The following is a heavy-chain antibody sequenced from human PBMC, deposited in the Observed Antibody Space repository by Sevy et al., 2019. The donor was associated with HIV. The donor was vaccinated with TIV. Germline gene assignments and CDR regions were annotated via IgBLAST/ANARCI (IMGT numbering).Heavy chain of an antibody. CDR2: ISGSGGST. CDR1: GFTFSSYA. D-gene: IGHD1-7*01. V-gene: IGHV3-23*01. CDR3: AKVGSNGNFGYYMDV. J-gene: IGHJ6*03. Sequence: GGSLRLSCAASGFTFSSYAMSWVRQAPGKGLEWVSAISGSGGSTYYADSVKGRFTISRDNSKNTLYLQMNSLRAEDTAVYYCAKVGSNGNFGYYMDVWGKGTTVTVSS.